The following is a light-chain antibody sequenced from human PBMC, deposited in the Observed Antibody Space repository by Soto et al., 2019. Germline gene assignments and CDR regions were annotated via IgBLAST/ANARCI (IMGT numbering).Light chain of an antibody. Sequence: QSALTQPPSASGSPGQSVTISCTGTGSDIGGYDFVSWYQQYPGKAPKLIIYDVNERPSGVPDRFSGSKSGNTASLTVSGLQTADDAHYYCSSFADNNKIFGGGTQLTVL. V-gene: IGLV2-8*01. CDR2: DVN. CDR1: GSDIGGYDF. J-gene: IGLJ2*01. CDR3: SSFADNNKI.